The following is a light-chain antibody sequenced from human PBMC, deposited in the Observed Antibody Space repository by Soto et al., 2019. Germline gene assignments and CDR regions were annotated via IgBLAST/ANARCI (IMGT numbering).Light chain of an antibody. CDR1: SSDVGAYNY. V-gene: IGLV2-14*03. J-gene: IGLJ2*01. CDR2: DVN. Sequence: QSALTQPASVSGSPGQSITISCAGTSSDVGAYNYVSWYQQHPGKAPIVMIYDVNNRPSGVSYRFSGSKSGNTASLTISGLQAEDEADYYCCSYTRSDTLVFGGGTKLTVL. CDR3: CSYTRSDTLV.